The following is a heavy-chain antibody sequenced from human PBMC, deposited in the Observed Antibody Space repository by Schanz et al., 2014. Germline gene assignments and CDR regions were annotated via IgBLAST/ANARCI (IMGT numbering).Heavy chain of an antibody. V-gene: IGHV3-23*01. Sequence: EVQLLESGGGLVQPGGSLRLSCAVSGCTFSNYGMGWVRQAPGKGLEWVSAISGSGGSTYYADSVKGRFTISRDNSKNTLFLQMNSLRAEDTAVYYCARGTPFLCDYWGQGTLVTVSS. CDR1: GCTFSNYG. CDR3: ARGTPFLCDY. D-gene: IGHD3-16*01. J-gene: IGHJ4*02. CDR2: ISGSGGST.